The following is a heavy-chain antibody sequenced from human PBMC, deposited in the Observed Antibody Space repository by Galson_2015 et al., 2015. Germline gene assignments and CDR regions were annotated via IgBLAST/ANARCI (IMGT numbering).Heavy chain of an antibody. CDR2: IWYDGSNK. CDR3: ARPMITFGGPDY. CDR1: GFIFSSYG. J-gene: IGHJ4*02. D-gene: IGHD3-16*01. V-gene: IGHV3-33*01. Sequence: SLRLSCAASGFIFSSYGMHWVRQAPGKGLEWVAIIWYDGSNKYYADSVKGRFTISRDNSKNTLFLQMNSLRAEDTAVYYCARPMITFGGPDYWGQGTLVTVSS.